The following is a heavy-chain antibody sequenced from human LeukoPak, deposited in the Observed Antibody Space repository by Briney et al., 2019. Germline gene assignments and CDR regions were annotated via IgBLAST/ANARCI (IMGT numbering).Heavy chain of an antibody. CDR3: ARWYSSGWYSDY. CDR1: GFSFSTYS. CDR2: VSGTSEYI. D-gene: IGHD6-19*01. Sequence: GGSLRLSCAASGFSFSTYSMIWVRQAPGKGLEWVSSVSGTSEYIYYADSVRGRFTISRDNAKNTVYLQMNSLRAGDTAVYYCARWYSSGWYSDYWGQGTLVTVSS. J-gene: IGHJ4*02. V-gene: IGHV3-21*06.